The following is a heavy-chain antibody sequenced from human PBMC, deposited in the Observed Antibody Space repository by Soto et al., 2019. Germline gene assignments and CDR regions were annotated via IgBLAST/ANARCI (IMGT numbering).Heavy chain of an antibody. Sequence: LCQTLSLTYAISGDTVSHNSATWNWIRQSPSRGLDWLGRTYFRSKWYNDYAISLKSQITINPDTSENQFSLQLKSVTLEETAVYYCAREDCSSYGGSCFRDMDVWGQGTTVTVSS. J-gene: IGHJ6*01. CDR3: AREDCSSYGGSCFRDMDV. CDR1: GDTVSHNSAT. V-gene: IGHV6-1*01. D-gene: IGHD2-15*01. CDR2: TYFRSKWYN.